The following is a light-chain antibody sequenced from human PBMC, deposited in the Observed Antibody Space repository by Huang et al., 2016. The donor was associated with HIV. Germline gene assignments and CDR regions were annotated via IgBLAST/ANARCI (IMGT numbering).Light chain of an antibody. CDR3: QNYNSVPYT. V-gene: IGKV1-27*01. Sequence: DIQMTQSPSSLSASVGDRVTITCRASQNISNYLAWFQQKPGKVPKLLIYASSTLQSGVPSRFSGSGSGTDFTLAISSLRPEDVATYYCQNYNSVPYTFGQGTKLEIK. CDR2: ASS. J-gene: IGKJ2*01. CDR1: QNISNY.